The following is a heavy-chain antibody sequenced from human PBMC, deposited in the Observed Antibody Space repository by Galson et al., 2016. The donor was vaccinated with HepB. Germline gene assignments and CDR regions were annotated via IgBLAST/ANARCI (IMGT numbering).Heavy chain of an antibody. CDR1: GFTFDDYA. V-gene: IGHV3-9*01. Sequence: SLRLSCAASGFTFDDYAMHWVRQAPGKGLEWVSGISWNSGTIFYADSVRGRFTISRDNAKNSLFLQMRSLRPEDTALYYCTKDVSGATGSTSWFGSWGQGILVTVSS. CDR2: ISWNSGTI. J-gene: IGHJ5*01. D-gene: IGHD1-1*01. CDR3: TKDVSGATGSTSWFGS.